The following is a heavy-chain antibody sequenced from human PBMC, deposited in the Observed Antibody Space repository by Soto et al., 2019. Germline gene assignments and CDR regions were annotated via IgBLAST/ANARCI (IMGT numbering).Heavy chain of an antibody. V-gene: IGHV4-39*01. Sequence: QLQLQESGPGLVKPSETLSLTCTVSGGSISDDTYYWDWIRQPPGKGLEWIGSIYYSGTSSYNPSLKSRVTMSVDTSKKQLSLRLSSVTAADTAVYYCARLHCDSPNCVPLDPWGQGTLVIVSS. CDR2: IYYSGTS. J-gene: IGHJ5*02. CDR1: GGSISDDTYY. CDR3: ARLHCDSPNCVPLDP. D-gene: IGHD2-2*01.